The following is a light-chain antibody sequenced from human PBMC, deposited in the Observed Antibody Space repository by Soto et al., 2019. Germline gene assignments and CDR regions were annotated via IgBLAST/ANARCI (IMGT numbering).Light chain of an antibody. CDR2: AVS. V-gene: IGLV2-14*01. J-gene: IGLJ1*01. CDR1: SSDVGAYNY. CDR3: SSYTRSSAPYG. Sequence: QSALTQPASVSGSPGQSITISCTGTSSDVGAYNYVSWYQQHPGKAPKLMIYAVSNRPSGVSNRFSGSKSGNTASLTISGLQAGDEADYYCSSYTRSSAPYGFGTGTKVTVL.